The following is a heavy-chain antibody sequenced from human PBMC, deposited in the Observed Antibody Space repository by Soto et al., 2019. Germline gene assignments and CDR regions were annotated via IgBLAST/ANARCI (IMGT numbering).Heavy chain of an antibody. Sequence: PSETLSLTCTVSGGSISSSSYYWGWIRQPPGKGLEWIGSIYYSGSTYYNPSLKSRVTISVDTSKNQFSLKLSSVTAADTAVYYCARRILYYDRSFYFDYWGQGTLVTVSS. J-gene: IGHJ4*02. CDR3: ARRILYYDRSFYFDY. CDR2: IYYSGST. CDR1: GGSISSSSYY. V-gene: IGHV4-39*01. D-gene: IGHD3-22*01.